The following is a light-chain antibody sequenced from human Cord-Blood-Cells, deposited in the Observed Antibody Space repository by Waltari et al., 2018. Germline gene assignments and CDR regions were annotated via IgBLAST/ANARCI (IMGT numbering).Light chain of an antibody. CDR1: QSISRY. Sequence: DIQLNQSPSSLSASVGASVTITCRASQSISRYLNWYQQKTVNAPKLLIYAASSLQSGAPSRFSGSGSGTDFTLTISSLQPEDFATYYCQQSYSTPYSFGQGTKLEIK. J-gene: IGKJ2*03. CDR3: QQSYSTPYS. V-gene: IGKV1-39*01. CDR2: AAS.